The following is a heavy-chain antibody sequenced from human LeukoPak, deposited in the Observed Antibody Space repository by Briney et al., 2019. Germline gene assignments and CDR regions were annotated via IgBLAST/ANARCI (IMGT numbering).Heavy chain of an antibody. V-gene: IGHV6-1*01. CDR3: ARDQPIAVAGTEGYYYYGMDV. CDR1: GDSVSSNIAS. D-gene: IGHD6-19*01. CDR2: TYYRSKWYT. Sequence: SQTLSLICAISGDSVSSNIASWNWIRHSPSRGLEWLGRTYYRSKWYTDYTVSVKSRITIKPDTSKNQYSLQLNSVTPEDTAVYYCARDQPIAVAGTEGYYYYGMDVWGKGTTVTVSS. J-gene: IGHJ6*04.